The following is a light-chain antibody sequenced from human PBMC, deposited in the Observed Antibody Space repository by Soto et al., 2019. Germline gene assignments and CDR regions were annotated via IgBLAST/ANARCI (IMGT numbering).Light chain of an antibody. CDR1: SSNIKNNY. CDR2: DNN. CDR3: GTWDSSLSSYV. V-gene: IGLV1-51*01. Sequence: QSVLTQPPSVSAAPGQKVTISCSGSSSNIKNNYVSWYQQLPGTAPKVLIYDNNKRPSGIPDRFSGSKSGTSATLGITGLQTGDEADYYCGTWDSSLSSYVFGTGTKV. J-gene: IGLJ1*01.